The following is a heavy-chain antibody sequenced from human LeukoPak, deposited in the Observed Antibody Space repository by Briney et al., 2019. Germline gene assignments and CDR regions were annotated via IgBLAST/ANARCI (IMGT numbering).Heavy chain of an antibody. CDR1: GDSISSTNW. V-gene: IGHV4-4*02. D-gene: IGHD4-17*01. CDR3: ARGYGPGY. CDR2: IDHRGNT. Sequence: SGTLCLTCAVSGDSISSTNWWNWVRQPPGKGLEWTGEIDHRGNTNYNPSLKSRVSISADKSKNQFSLKLTSVTAADTAVYYCARGYGPGYWGQGILVTVSA. J-gene: IGHJ4*02.